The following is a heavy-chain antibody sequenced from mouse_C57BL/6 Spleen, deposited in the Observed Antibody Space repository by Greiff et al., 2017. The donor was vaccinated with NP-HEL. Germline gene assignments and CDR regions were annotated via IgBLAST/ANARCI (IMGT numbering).Heavy chain of an antibody. Sequence: VQLQESGAELVKPGASVKLSCKASGYTFTSYWMHWVKQRPGQGLEWIGMIHPNSGSTNYNEKFKSKATLTVDKSSSTAYMQLSSLTSEDSAVYYCARVTGTLDYWGQGTTLTVSS. CDR1: GYTFTSYW. CDR3: ARVTGTLDY. CDR2: IHPNSGST. D-gene: IGHD4-1*01. J-gene: IGHJ2*01. V-gene: IGHV1-64*01.